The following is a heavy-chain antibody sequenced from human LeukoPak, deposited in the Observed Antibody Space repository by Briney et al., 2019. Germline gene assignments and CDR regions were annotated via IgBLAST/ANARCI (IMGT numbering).Heavy chain of an antibody. Sequence: ASVNVSCKASGYTFTSYYMHWVRQAPGQGLEWMGIINPSGGSTSYAQKFQGRVTITRDTSASTAYMELSSLRSEDTAVYYCARDPFRPLTGDGDAFDIWGQGTMVTVSS. CDR3: ARDPFRPLTGDGDAFDI. CDR1: GYTFTSYY. V-gene: IGHV1-46*01. CDR2: INPSGGST. D-gene: IGHD7-27*01. J-gene: IGHJ3*02.